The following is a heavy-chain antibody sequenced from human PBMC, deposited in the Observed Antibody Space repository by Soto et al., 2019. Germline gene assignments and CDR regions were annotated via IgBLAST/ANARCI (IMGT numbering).Heavy chain of an antibody. CDR3: ARDSLIEYSSSWH. V-gene: IGHV3-7*01. CDR2: IKQDGSEK. J-gene: IGHJ4*02. Sequence: GGSLRLSCAASGFTFSSYWMSWVRQAPGKGLEWVANIKQDGSEKYYVDSVKGRFTISRDNAKNSLYLQMNSLRAEDTAVYYCARDSLIEYSSSWHWGQGTLVTVSS. D-gene: IGHD6-13*01. CDR1: GFTFSSYW.